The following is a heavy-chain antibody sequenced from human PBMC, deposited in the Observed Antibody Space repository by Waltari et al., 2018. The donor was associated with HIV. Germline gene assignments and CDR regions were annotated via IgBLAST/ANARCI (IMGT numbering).Heavy chain of an antibody. CDR2: INPNSGGT. CDR1: GYTFTGYY. Sequence: QVQLVQSGAEVKKPGASVKVSCKASGYTFTGYYMHRVRPPSGHGIDGTGWINPNSGGTNYAQKFQGRVTMTRDTSISTAYMELSRLRSDDTAVYYCARLRPLGIAAAGTDYYYYGMDVWGQGTTVTVSS. CDR3: ARLRPLGIAAAGTDYYYYGMDV. V-gene: IGHV1-2*02. J-gene: IGHJ6*02. D-gene: IGHD6-13*01.